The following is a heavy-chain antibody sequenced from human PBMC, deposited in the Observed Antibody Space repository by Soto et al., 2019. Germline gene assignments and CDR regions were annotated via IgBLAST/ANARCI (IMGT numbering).Heavy chain of an antibody. V-gene: IGHV1-69*12. CDR3: ASGAPEGWFDL. CDR2: IIPIFGTA. J-gene: IGHJ5*02. Sequence: QVQLVQSGAEVKKPGSSVKVSCKASGGTFSSYAIGWVRQAPGQGLEWMGGIIPIFGTANYAQKFQGRVTITADESTNTAYMELSNLRSEDTAVYYCASGAPEGWFDLWGQGTLVTVSS. D-gene: IGHD3-16*01. CDR1: GGTFSSYA.